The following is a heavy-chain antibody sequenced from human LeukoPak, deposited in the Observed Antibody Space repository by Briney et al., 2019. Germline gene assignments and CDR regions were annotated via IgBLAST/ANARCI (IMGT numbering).Heavy chain of an antibody. J-gene: IGHJ4*02. Sequence: GGSLRLSCAVSGFSVRTNFMSWVRQAPGKGLEWVSVIYTGGGTDHADSVKGRFTISRDNSKNTLSLQMNSLRTDDTAIYYCTRSGYRHPYHFESWGQGTLVIVSS. V-gene: IGHV3-53*01. CDR2: IYTGGGT. D-gene: IGHD3-22*01. CDR3: TRSGYRHPYHFES. CDR1: GFSVRTNF.